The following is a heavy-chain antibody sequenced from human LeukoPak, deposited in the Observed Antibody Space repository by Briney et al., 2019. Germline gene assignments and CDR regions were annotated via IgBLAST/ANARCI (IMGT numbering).Heavy chain of an antibody. V-gene: IGHV4-59*01. Sequence: SETLSLTCTVSGGSISSYYWSWIRQPPGKGLEWIGYIYYSGSTNYNPSLKSRVTISVDTSKNKFSLKLSSVTAADTAVYYCARDPSSGYWDYWGQGTLVTVSS. CDR2: IYYSGST. CDR3: ARDPSSGYWDY. J-gene: IGHJ4*02. D-gene: IGHD3-22*01. CDR1: GGSISSYY.